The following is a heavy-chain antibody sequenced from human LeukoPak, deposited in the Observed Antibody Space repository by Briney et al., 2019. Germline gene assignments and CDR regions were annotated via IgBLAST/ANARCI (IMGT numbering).Heavy chain of an antibody. Sequence: SETLSLTCTVSGNSIRSYYWNWIRQPPGKGLEWIGYIYYSGTTSYNPSLRSRVTISVDMSKNQFTLRLTSVTAADTAVYYCARQSEGFDSWGQGTLVTVSS. CDR2: IYYSGTT. J-gene: IGHJ4*02. CDR1: GNSIRSYY. V-gene: IGHV4-59*08. CDR3: ARQSEGFDS.